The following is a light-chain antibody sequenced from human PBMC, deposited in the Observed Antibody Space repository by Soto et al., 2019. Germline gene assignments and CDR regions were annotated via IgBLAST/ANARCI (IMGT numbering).Light chain of an antibody. Sequence: EIVMTQSPGTLSLSPGERATLSCRASQTINNNFLGWYQQKPGQPPRLLIFAASRRATGIPDRFSGSGSGTDFTLTISRVEPGDFGVYYCQQYGSSPQTFGQGTKVEIK. J-gene: IGKJ1*01. V-gene: IGKV3-20*01. CDR2: AAS. CDR3: QQYGSSPQT. CDR1: QTINNNF.